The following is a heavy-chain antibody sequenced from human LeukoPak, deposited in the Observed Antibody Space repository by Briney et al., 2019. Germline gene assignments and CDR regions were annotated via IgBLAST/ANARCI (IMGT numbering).Heavy chain of an antibody. D-gene: IGHD3-3*01. V-gene: IGHV1-2*02. CDR2: LNPNSGDS. CDR3: ARGDDFWSGYSAGFLD. Sequence: ASVKVSCKASGFAFTGYFIHWVRQAPGQGLEWMGWLNPNSGDSNYAQKFHGRVTMTRDTSIRTAYMELSRLRSDDTAVYYCARGDDFWSGYSAGFLDWGQGTLVTVSS. CDR1: GFAFTGYF. J-gene: IGHJ4*02.